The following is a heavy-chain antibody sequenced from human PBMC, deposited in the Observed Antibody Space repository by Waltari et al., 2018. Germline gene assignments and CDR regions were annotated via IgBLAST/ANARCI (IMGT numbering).Heavy chain of an antibody. J-gene: IGHJ4*02. V-gene: IGHV4-30-4*08. CDR3: VRHARTTSGGKHFDH. Sequence: QVQLQESGPGLVKPSQTLSLTCTVSGGSISSGDYYWSWIRQPPGKGLEWIGYIYYSGSTYYNPSLKSRVTISGDTSKSQFSLKLSSVTAADTSMYYCVRHARTTSGGKHFDHWGQGMLVTVSP. D-gene: IGHD2-15*01. CDR1: GGSISSGDYY. CDR2: IYYSGST.